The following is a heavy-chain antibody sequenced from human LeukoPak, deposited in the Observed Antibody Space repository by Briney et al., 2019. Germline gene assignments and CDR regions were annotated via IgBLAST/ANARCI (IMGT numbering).Heavy chain of an antibody. CDR1: GFTFSSYG. D-gene: IGHD2-15*01. CDR3: AKDNRWYGDYVDY. Sequence: GGSLRLSSAASGFTFSSYGMHWVRQAPGKGLEWVAVISYDGSNKYYADSVKGRFTISRDNSKNTLYLQMNSLRAEDTAVYYCAKDNRWYGDYVDYWGQGTLVTVSS. V-gene: IGHV3-30*18. J-gene: IGHJ4*02. CDR2: ISYDGSNK.